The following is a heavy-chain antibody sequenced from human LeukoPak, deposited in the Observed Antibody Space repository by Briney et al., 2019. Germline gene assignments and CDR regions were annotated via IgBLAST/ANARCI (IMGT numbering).Heavy chain of an antibody. CDR2: RYDGGRD. D-gene: IGHD5-24*01. CDR1: GGSISTYS. V-gene: IGHV4-59*03. CDR3: ANTTRVAPDGRAEYFQH. Sequence: PSETLSPTCTVSGGSISTYSWSWIRQPPGKGLEWIGCRYDGGRDLYNPSLKSRVTISVDASEKQISLSLRSVTAADTAIYYCANTTRVAPDGRAEYFQHWGQGTLVTVSS. J-gene: IGHJ1*01.